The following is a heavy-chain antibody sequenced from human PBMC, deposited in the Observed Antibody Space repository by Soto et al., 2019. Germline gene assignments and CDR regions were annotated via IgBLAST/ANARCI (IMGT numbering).Heavy chain of an antibody. J-gene: IGHJ6*02. Sequence: PRESLKISCTGSGYSFTSYWIGWVRQMPGKGLEWMGIIYPGDSDTRYSPSFQGQVTISADKSISTAYLQWSSLKASDTAMYYCATTNDYGGNPYGMDVWGQGTTVTVSS. CDR2: IYPGDSDT. CDR3: ATTNDYGGNPYGMDV. D-gene: IGHD4-17*01. V-gene: IGHV5-51*01. CDR1: GYSFTSYW.